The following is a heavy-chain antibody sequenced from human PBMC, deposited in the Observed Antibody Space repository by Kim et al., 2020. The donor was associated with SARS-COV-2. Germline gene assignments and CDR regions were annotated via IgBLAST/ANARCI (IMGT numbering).Heavy chain of an antibody. D-gene: IGHD6-13*01. V-gene: IGHV4-39*01. CDR3: ARHVSRPQQLERHDPKNFNY. CDR2: IYYSGST. Sequence: SETLSLTCTVSGGSISSSSYYWGWIRQPPGKGLEWIGSIYYSGSTYYNPSLKSRVTISVDTSKNQFSLKLSSVTAADTAVYYCARHVSRPQQLERHDPKNFNYWGQGTLVTVSS. CDR1: GGSISSSSYY. J-gene: IGHJ4*02.